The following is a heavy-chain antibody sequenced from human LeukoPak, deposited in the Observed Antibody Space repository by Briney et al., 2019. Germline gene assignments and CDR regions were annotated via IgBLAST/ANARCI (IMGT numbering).Heavy chain of an antibody. CDR3: ARDLWDATGY. D-gene: IGHD1-14*01. V-gene: IGHV3-66*03. Sequence: GGSLRLSCTVSSNYMSWVRQAPGKGLEWLSVIYSSDSTYYADSVRGRFTISRDISKNTLYLQMNSLRPEDTAVYYCARDLWDATGYWGQGTLVTVSS. J-gene: IGHJ4*02. CDR1: TVSSNY. CDR2: IYSSDST.